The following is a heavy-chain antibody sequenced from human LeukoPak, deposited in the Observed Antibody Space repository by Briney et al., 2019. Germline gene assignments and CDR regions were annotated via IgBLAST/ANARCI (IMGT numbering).Heavy chain of an antibody. Sequence: ASVKVSCKASGGTFSSYAISWVRQAPGQGLEWMGGIIPIFGTANYAQKFQGRVTITADESTSTAYMELSSLRSEDTAVYYCARVSTGYYYDSSGYYYYYYYMDVWGKGTTVTISS. CDR1: GGTFSSYA. D-gene: IGHD3-22*01. V-gene: IGHV1-69*13. CDR3: ARVSTGYYYDSSGYYYYYYYMDV. CDR2: IIPIFGTA. J-gene: IGHJ6*03.